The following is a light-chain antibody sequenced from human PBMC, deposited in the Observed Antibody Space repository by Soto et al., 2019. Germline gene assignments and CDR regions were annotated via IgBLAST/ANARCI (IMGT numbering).Light chain of an antibody. CDR3: TSYTSRSTVL. J-gene: IGLJ3*02. CDR1: SSDVGGYNY. Sequence: QSVLTQPASVSGSPGQSITISCTGTSSDVGGYNYVSWYQQHPGKAPKLMIYEVSNRPSGVSNRFSGSKSGNTASLTISGLQAEDEADYYCTSYTSRSTVLFCGGTKLTVL. CDR2: EVS. V-gene: IGLV2-14*01.